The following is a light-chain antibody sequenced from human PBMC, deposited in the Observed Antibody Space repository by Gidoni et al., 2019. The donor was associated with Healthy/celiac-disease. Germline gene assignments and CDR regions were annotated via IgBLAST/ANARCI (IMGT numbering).Light chain of an antibody. Sequence: EIVMTQSPATLSVSPGERATLYCRASQRVSSNLAWYQQKPGQAPRLLSYGSSTRATGIPARFSGSGSGTEFTLTISSLQSEDFAVYYCQQYNNWPRITFGPGTKVDIK. CDR3: QQYNNWPRIT. CDR2: GSS. J-gene: IGKJ3*01. V-gene: IGKV3-15*01. CDR1: QRVSSN.